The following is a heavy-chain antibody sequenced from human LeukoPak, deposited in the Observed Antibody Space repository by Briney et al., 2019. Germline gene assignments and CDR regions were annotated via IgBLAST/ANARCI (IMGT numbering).Heavy chain of an antibody. V-gene: IGHV4-31*03. Sequence: SETLPLTCTVSGGSISSGGYYWSWIRQHPGKGLEWIGYIYYSGSTYYNPSLKSRVTISVDTSKNQFSLKLSSVTAADTAVYYCARGPYTAMEYYFDYWGQGTLVTVSS. CDR3: ARGPYTAMEYYFDY. CDR1: GGSISSGGYY. J-gene: IGHJ4*02. CDR2: IYYSGST. D-gene: IGHD5-18*01.